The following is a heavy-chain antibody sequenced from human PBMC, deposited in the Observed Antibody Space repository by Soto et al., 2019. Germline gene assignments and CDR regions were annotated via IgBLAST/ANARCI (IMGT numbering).Heavy chain of an antibody. CDR1: GGSINSGGYS. Sequence: LQLQESGSGLVKPSQTLSLTCAVSGGSINSGGYSWNWIRQPPGKGLEWIGYIYYSGGTSYTPSRQSRVTIAVVTSKHHFSLRLRSVTAADTAVYYCARDRRDGWTFDYWGQGTLVTVSS. D-gene: IGHD6-19*01. CDR3: ARDRRDGWTFDY. CDR2: IYYSGGT. V-gene: IGHV4-30-2*01. J-gene: IGHJ4*02.